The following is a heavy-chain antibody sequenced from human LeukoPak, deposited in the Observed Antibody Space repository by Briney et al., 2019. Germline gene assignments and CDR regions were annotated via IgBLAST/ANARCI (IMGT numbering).Heavy chain of an antibody. CDR3: ARSEYDYYYYMDV. CDR2: IIPLFGTA. J-gene: IGHJ6*03. Sequence: SVKVSCKVSGDTFSSYAINWVRQAPGQGLEWMGKIIPLFGTADYAQKLQGRVTITTDESTITAYMELSSLRSEDTAVYYCARSEYDYYYYMDVWGKGTTVTVSS. V-gene: IGHV1-69*05. CDR1: GDTFSSYA. D-gene: IGHD2/OR15-2a*01.